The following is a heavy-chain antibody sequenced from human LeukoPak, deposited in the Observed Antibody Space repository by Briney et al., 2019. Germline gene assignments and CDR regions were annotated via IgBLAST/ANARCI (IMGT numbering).Heavy chain of an antibody. V-gene: IGHV3-74*01. J-gene: IGHJ6*02. CDR3: ASYLTSIPSGMDV. D-gene: IGHD2/OR15-2a*01. CDR2: ISTDGSST. CDR1: GFAFNSYA. Sequence: PGGSLRLSCAASGFAFNSYAMSWVRQAPGKGLVWVSRISTDGSSTSYADSVKGRFTISRDNGKNTLYLQMNSLRAEDTAVYYCASYLTSIPSGMDVWGQGTTVTVSS.